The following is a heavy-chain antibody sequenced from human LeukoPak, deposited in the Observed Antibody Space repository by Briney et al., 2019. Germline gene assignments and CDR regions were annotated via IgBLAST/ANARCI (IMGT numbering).Heavy chain of an antibody. CDR2: IKPDGSEK. Sequence: GGSLRLSCAASGFTFSTYWMTWVRQAPGKGLEWVANIKPDGSEKYYVDSVKGRLTISRDNARHSLYLQMNSLRVEDTAVYYCARRDNGSYSLPFDYWGQGTLVTVSS. D-gene: IGHD1-26*01. CDR3: ARRDNGSYSLPFDY. CDR1: GFTFSTYW. V-gene: IGHV3-7*05. J-gene: IGHJ4*02.